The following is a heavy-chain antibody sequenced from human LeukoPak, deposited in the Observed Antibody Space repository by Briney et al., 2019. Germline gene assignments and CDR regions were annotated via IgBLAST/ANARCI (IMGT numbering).Heavy chain of an antibody. CDR2: ISGSGGTT. J-gene: IGHJ4*02. CDR3: AKSPMYNWNSDYFDY. CDR1: GFTFSSSA. D-gene: IGHD1-7*01. Sequence: GGSLRLSXVASGFTFSSSAMSWVRQAPGKGLEWVSAISGSGGTTYYADSVKGRFAISRDNSKNTLYLQMNSLRAEDTALYYCAKSPMYNWNSDYFDYWGQGTLVTVSS. V-gene: IGHV3-23*01.